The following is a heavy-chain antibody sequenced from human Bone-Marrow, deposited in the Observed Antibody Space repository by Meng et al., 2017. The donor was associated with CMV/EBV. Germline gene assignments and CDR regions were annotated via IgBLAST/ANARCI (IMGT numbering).Heavy chain of an antibody. J-gene: IGHJ5*02. CDR1: GFTLSSYS. CDR3: ARDICSGGSCYIFDP. CDR2: ISSSSSYI. Sequence: SGFTLSSYSMNWVRQAPGKGLEWVSSISSSSSYIYYADSVKGRFTISRDNAKNSLYLQMNSLRAEDTAVYYCARDICSGGSCYIFDPWGQGTLVTVSS. D-gene: IGHD2-15*01. V-gene: IGHV3-21*01.